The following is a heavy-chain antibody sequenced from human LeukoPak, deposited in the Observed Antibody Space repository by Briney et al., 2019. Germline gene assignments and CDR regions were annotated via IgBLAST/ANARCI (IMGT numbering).Heavy chain of an antibody. CDR3: AKAPGYYSYFDY. V-gene: IGHV3-9*01. Sequence: GRSLRLSCAASGFTFYDHAMQWVRHAPGKGLEWVSGISWNRGNIVYADSVKGRFTISRDNAKNSLYLQMDSLRAEDTALYYCAKAPGYYSYFDYWGQGTMVTVSS. CDR2: ISWNRGNI. CDR1: GFTFYDHA. D-gene: IGHD3-22*01. J-gene: IGHJ4*02.